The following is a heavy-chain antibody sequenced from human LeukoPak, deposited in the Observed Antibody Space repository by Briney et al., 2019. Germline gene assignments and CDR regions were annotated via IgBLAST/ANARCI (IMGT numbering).Heavy chain of an antibody. V-gene: IGHV4-59*08. CDR2: IYYSGST. CDR3: ARPYSGSPSDAFDI. Sequence: PSETLSLTCTVSGGSISSYYWSWIRQPPGKGLEWIGYIYYSGSTNYNPSLKSRVTISVDTSKNQFSLKLSSVTAADTAVYCCARPYSGSPSDAFDIWGQGTMVTVSS. J-gene: IGHJ3*02. CDR1: GGSISSYY. D-gene: IGHD1-26*01.